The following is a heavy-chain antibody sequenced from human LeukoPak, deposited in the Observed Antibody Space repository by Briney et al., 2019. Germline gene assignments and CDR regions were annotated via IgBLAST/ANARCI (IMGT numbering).Heavy chain of an antibody. J-gene: IGHJ4*02. Sequence: ASVKVSCKASGYTFTSYDINWVRQATGQGLEWMGWMNPNSGNTGYAQKFQGRVTMTRNTSISTAYMELSSLRSEDTAVYYCARGRGKSRGWYASNDYWGQGPLVTVSS. CDR1: GYTFTSYD. CDR2: MNPNSGNT. CDR3: ARGRGKSRGWYASNDY. D-gene: IGHD6-19*01. V-gene: IGHV1-8*01.